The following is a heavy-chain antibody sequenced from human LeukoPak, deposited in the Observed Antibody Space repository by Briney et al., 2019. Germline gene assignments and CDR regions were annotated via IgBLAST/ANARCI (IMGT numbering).Heavy chain of an antibody. D-gene: IGHD6-13*01. Sequence: ASVKVSCKASGYTFTSYDINWVRQATGQGLEWMGWMNPNSGNTGYAQKFQGRVTITRNTSISTAYMKLSSLRSEDTAVYYCARGLRIIAAAGRVGQYWFDPWGQGTLVTVSS. CDR3: ARGLRIIAAAGRVGQYWFDP. V-gene: IGHV1-8*03. J-gene: IGHJ5*02. CDR1: GYTFTSYD. CDR2: MNPNSGNT.